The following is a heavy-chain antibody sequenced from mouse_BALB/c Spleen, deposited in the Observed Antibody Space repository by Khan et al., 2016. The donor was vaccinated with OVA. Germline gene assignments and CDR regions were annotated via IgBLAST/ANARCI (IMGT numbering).Heavy chain of an antibody. J-gene: IGHJ4*01. Sequence: VQLKQSGPELVKPGASVKMSCKASGFTFTHYVMHWVKQKPGQGLEWIGYINPYNDGTNYNEKFKGKATLTSDKSSSIAYMELSSLTSEDSAVYYCARYASSHYYAMDYWGQGTSVTVSS. CDR3: ARYASSHYYAMDY. D-gene: IGHD1-1*01. V-gene: IGHV1S136*01. CDR2: INPYNDGT. CDR1: GFTFTHYV.